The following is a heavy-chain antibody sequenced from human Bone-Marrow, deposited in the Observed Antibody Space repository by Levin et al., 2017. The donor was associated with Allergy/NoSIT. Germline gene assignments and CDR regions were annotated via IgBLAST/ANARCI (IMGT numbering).Heavy chain of an antibody. CDR2: IYPADSDT. V-gene: IGHV5-51*01. CDR1: GYTFNTHW. CDR3: ARRKEIRYFDEDAFDI. Sequence: HGESLKISCQGSGYTFNTHWIGWVRQTPGRGLEWMGIIYPADSDTEYSPSFQGHVTFSVDRSIRTAFLQWNSLKASDAATYYCARRKEIRYFDEDAFDIWGQGTQVTVSS. J-gene: IGHJ3*02. D-gene: IGHD3-9*01.